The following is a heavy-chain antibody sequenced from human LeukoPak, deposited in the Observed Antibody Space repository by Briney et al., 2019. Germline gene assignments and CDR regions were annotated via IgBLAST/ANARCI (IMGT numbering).Heavy chain of an antibody. CDR2: ISGSGGST. Sequence: LAGGSLRLSCAASGFTFSSYAMSWVRQAPGKGLEWVSAISGSGGSTYYADSVKGRFTISRDNSKNTLYLQMNSLRAEDTAVYYCATIPRSPRWYYFDYWGQGTLVTVSS. CDR3: ATIPRSPRWYYFDY. V-gene: IGHV3-23*01. CDR1: GFTFSSYA. J-gene: IGHJ4*02. D-gene: IGHD2-2*01.